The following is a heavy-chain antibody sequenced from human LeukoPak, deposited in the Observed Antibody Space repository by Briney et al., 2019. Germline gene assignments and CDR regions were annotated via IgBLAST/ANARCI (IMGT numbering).Heavy chain of an antibody. D-gene: IGHD3-10*01. J-gene: IGHJ6*02. Sequence: PSQTLSLTCTISGGSISSGDYYWSWIRQPPGKGLEWIGYIYYSGSTYYNPSLKSRVTISVDTSKNQFSLKLSSVTAADTAVYYCARDCSVGAPPLSTITMVRGVINYGMDVWGQGTTVTVSS. CDR1: GGSISSGDYY. CDR3: ARDCSVGAPPLSTITMVRGVINYGMDV. CDR2: IYYSGST. V-gene: IGHV4-30-4*01.